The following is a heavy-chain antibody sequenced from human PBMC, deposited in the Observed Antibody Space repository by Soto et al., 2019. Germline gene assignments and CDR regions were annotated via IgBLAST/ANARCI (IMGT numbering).Heavy chain of an antibody. CDR3: ARDRLGAIGAY. V-gene: IGHV1-18*01. J-gene: IGHJ4*02. CDR2: ISAYNTNT. CDR1: GYTFTSYG. Sequence: ASVKVSCKASGYTFTSYGISWVRQAPGQGLEWMGWISAYNTNTNYAQKLQGRVTMTTDKSTTTSYMEMRSLRSDDTAVYFCARDRLGAIGAYWGGGTLAIVS. D-gene: IGHD1-26*01.